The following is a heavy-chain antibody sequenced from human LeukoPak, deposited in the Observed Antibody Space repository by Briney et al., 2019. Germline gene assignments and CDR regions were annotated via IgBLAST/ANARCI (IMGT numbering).Heavy chain of an antibody. V-gene: IGHV4-59*01. CDR3: ARDSGGYIAAAGTFDY. CDR1: GGSISSYY. CDR2: IYYSGST. Sequence: PSETLSLTCTVSGGSISSYYWSWIRQPPGKGLEWIGYIYYSGSTNYNPSLKSRVTISVDTSKNQFSLKLSSVTAADTAVYYCARDSGGYIAAAGTFDYWGQGTLVTVSS. J-gene: IGHJ4*02. D-gene: IGHD6-13*01.